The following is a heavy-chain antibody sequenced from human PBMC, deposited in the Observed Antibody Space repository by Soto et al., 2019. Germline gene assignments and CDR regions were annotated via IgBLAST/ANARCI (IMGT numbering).Heavy chain of an antibody. D-gene: IGHD6-6*01. Sequence: EVQLVESGGGLVQPGGSLRLSCAASGFTFSVYWMSWVRQAPGKGLEWVANIKQDGSVKYCVDSVKGRFTISRDNAKNSLYLQMNSLRAEDTAVYYCARIGYSSSSFDYWGQGTLVTVSS. CDR3: ARIGYSSSSFDY. V-gene: IGHV3-7*01. CDR2: IKQDGSVK. J-gene: IGHJ4*02. CDR1: GFTFSVYW.